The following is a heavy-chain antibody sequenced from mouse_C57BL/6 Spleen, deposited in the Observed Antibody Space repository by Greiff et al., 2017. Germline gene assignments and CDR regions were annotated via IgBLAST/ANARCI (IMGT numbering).Heavy chain of an antibody. J-gene: IGHJ2*01. D-gene: IGHD3-2*02. CDR2: FYPGSGSI. CDR1: GYTFTEYT. V-gene: IGHV1-62-2*01. CDR3: ARHGSPHSSGYGYFDY. Sequence: VMLVESGAELVKPGASVKLSCKASGYTFTEYTIHWVKQRSGQGLEWIGWFYPGSGSIKYNEKFKDKATLTADKSSSTVYMELSRLTSEDSAVYFCARHGSPHSSGYGYFDYWGQGTTLTVSS.